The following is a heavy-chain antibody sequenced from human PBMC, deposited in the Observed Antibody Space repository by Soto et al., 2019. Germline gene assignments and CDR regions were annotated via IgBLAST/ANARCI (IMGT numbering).Heavy chain of an antibody. CDR3: ARWSAAVGGAEAVDV. J-gene: IGHJ3*01. Sequence: QVQLVQSGAEVKKPGASVRVSCKTSGYTFINYGITWVRQAPGQGLEWMGWLSAYNGDTSSPEKLQDRVTMTTDTSTNTVYMDLRSLASYDTAVYYCARWSAAVGGAEAVDVWGQGTMVSVSS. V-gene: IGHV1-18*01. CDR2: LSAYNGDT. D-gene: IGHD1-26*01. CDR1: GYTFINYG.